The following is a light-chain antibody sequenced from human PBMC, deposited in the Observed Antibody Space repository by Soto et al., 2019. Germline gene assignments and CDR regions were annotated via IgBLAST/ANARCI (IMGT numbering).Light chain of an antibody. CDR1: KSNIGAGDN. CDR3: QSYDTSPSGYV. J-gene: IGLJ1*01. V-gene: IGLV1-40*01. CDR2: ANK. Sequence: QSVLTQPPSVSGAPGQTVTISCTGSKSNIGAGDNVHWYRQLPGTAPKLLIYANKNRPAGVPDRFSASKSGTSASLAITGLQAEDEADYYCQSYDTSPSGYVFGTGTKVTVL.